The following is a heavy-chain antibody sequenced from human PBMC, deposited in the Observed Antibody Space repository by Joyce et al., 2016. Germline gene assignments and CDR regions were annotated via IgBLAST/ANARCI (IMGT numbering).Heavy chain of an antibody. CDR3: ARDHNSGWYFFDH. J-gene: IGHJ4*02. CDR2: ISSSSTYI. V-gene: IGHV3-21*02. CDR1: GFTFSTYI. Sequence: EVQLVESGGGLVKPGGSLRLSCAASGFTFSTYIMAWVRQAPGNGLECVASISSSSTYIYYADSAKGRFTISRDNAKNSRFLQMNSLRADDTAMYYCARDHNSGWYFFDHWGQGTLVTVSS. D-gene: IGHD6-19*01.